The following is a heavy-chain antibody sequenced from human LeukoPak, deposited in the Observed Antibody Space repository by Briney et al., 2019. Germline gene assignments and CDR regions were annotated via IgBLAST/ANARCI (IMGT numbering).Heavy chain of an antibody. V-gene: IGHV3-7*03. D-gene: IGHD1-26*01. CDR1: GFTFSSYW. J-gene: IGHJ4*02. CDR3: ARDQGGIDY. CDR2: IMQDESEK. Sequence: GGSLRLSCAASGFTFSSYWMSWVREAPGKGVEGVANIMQDESEKYYGDSVKGRFTISRDNAKNSLYLQMNSLRAEDTAVYYCARDQGGIDYWGQGTLVTVSS.